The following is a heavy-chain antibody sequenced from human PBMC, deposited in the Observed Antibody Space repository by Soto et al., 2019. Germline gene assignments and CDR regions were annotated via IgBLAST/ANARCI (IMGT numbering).Heavy chain of an antibody. CDR3: ARLYRPPRSVARYVYYFDY. CDR2: IYYSGST. D-gene: IGHD3-16*01. V-gene: IGHV4-59*01. J-gene: IGHJ4*02. Sequence: QVQLQESGPGLVKPSETLSLTCTVSGGSISSYYWSWIRQPPGKGLEWIGYIYYSGSTNYNPSLKIRVTISVDTSKNQFSLKLSSVTAADTAVYYCARLYRPPRSVARYVYYFDYWGQGTLVTVSS. CDR1: GGSISSYY.